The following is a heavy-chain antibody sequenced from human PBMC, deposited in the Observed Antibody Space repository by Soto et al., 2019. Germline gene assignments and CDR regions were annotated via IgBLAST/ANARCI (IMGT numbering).Heavy chain of an antibody. Sequence: QVQLVQSGAEVKKPGSSVKVSCRASGGTFSSYTFSWVRQAPGQGLEWMGRIIPIYGIANYAQRFLGRVTITADKSTSTVYMEVSSLRSEDTAVYYCARDKPEQRLPYYQYGLDVWGQGTTVTVSS. CDR2: IIPIYGIA. J-gene: IGHJ6*02. CDR3: ARDKPEQRLPYYQYGLDV. D-gene: IGHD6-19*01. CDR1: GGTFSSYT. V-gene: IGHV1-69*08.